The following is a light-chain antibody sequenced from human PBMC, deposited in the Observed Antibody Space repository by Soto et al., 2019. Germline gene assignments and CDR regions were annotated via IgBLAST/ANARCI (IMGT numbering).Light chain of an antibody. Sequence: QMTQSPSTLSASIGDRVTITCRARQSISIWLAWYQQKPGKAPKLLIYDASILESGVPSRFSGSGSGTEFTLTISSLQPDDFATYYCQQYNSYRTFGQGTKVDIK. CDR3: QQYNSYRT. CDR1: QSISIW. CDR2: DAS. J-gene: IGKJ1*01. V-gene: IGKV1-5*01.